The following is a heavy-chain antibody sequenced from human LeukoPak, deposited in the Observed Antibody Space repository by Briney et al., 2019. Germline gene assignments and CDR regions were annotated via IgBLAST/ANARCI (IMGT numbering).Heavy chain of an antibody. CDR3: ARDSMSSGPNHFDY. V-gene: IGHV3-48*04. CDR2: ISRSGSTK. Sequence: GGSLRLSCAASGFSFRRSGMNWVRQAPGKGLEWVSSISRSGSTKYYADSVKGRFTISRDNAKNSLFLQMNSLRSEDTAVYYCARDSMSSGPNHFDYWGQGTLVTVSS. D-gene: IGHD6-19*01. CDR1: GFSFRRSG. J-gene: IGHJ4*02.